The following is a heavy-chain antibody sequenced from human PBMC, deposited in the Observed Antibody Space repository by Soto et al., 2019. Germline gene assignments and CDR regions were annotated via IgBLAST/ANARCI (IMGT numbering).Heavy chain of an antibody. CDR1: WFTFSTHK. V-gene: IGHV3-48*02. J-gene: IGHJ6*02. D-gene: IGHD6-19*01. CDR2: ISSSSNTI. Sequence: GGVLRLSFAAPWFTFSTHKMKRGPPAPGEGLEWVSYISSSSNTIHYTDSVKGRFTISRDSAENSLFLQMNSLRDDDTAVYYCAKVRYSSPMGYYYGMDVWGQGTTVTVSS. CDR3: AKVRYSSPMGYYYGMDV.